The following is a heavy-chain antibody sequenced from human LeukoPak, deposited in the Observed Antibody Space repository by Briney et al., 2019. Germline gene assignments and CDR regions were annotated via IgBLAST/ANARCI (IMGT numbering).Heavy chain of an antibody. D-gene: IGHD3-3*01. V-gene: IGHV3-53*04. J-gene: IGHJ6*02. CDR3: ARMYFDFWRNISESRYGMDV. CDR2: IYSGAGT. CDR1: GFTVSNKY. Sequence: GGSLRLSCAASGFTVSNKYMTWVRQAPGKGLEWVSVIYSGAGTDYADSVKGLFTISRHNSKNTLYLQMNSLRTEDTAVYYCARMYFDFWRNISESRYGMDVWGQGTTVTVSS.